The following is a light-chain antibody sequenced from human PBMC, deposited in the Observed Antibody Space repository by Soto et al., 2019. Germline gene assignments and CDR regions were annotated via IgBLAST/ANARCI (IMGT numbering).Light chain of an antibody. CDR2: DAS. V-gene: IGKV3-11*01. J-gene: IGKJ4*01. Sequence: EIVLTQSPATLSLSPGERATLSCGASQSVSTYLAWYQQKPGQAPRLLIYDASNRATGIPARFTGSGSGTDFTLTISSLEPEDFAVYYCQQRRNWPRLAFGGGTKVDIK. CDR1: QSVSTY. CDR3: QQRRNWPRLA.